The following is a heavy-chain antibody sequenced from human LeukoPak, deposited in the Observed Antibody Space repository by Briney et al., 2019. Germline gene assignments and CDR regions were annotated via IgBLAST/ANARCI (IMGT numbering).Heavy chain of an antibody. CDR2: INPKSGDT. J-gene: IGHJ6*03. Sequence: ASVKVSCQSSGYTFIDHYMHWVRQAPGQDLEWMGWINPKSGDTNYPQKFKGRVTMTRDTSISTVYMELSSLTSDDTALYYCATEGQYYYYLDVWGKGTTVIVSS. CDR3: ATEGQYYYYLDV. CDR1: GYTFIDHY. D-gene: IGHD4-11*01. V-gene: IGHV1-2*02.